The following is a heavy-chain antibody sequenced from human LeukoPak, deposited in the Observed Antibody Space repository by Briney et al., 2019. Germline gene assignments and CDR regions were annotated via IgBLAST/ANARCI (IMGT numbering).Heavy chain of an antibody. Sequence: SVKVSCKASGGTFSSYAISWVRQAPGQGLEWMGGIIPIFGTANYAQKFQGRVTITADESTSTAYMELSSLRSEDMAVYYCARDRAARGVGDQSDYWGQGTLVTVSS. CDR3: ARDRAARGVGDQSDY. J-gene: IGHJ4*02. V-gene: IGHV1-69*13. CDR2: IIPIFGTA. D-gene: IGHD2-21*01. CDR1: GGTFSSYA.